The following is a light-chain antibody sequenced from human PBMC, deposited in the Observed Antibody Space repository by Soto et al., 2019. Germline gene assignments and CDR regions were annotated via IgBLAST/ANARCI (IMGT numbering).Light chain of an antibody. CDR2: DAS. Sequence: IVLTQSPATLSLSPGERATLSCRASQSVSSYLAWYQQKPGQAPRFLIYDASNRATGIPARFSGSGSGTDFTLTISSLEPEDFAVYYCQQRSNGPPITFGQGTRLEIK. V-gene: IGKV3-11*01. CDR1: QSVSSY. CDR3: QQRSNGPPIT. J-gene: IGKJ5*01.